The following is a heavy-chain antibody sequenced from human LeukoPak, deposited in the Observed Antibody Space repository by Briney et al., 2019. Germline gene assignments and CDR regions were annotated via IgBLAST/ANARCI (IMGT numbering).Heavy chain of an antibody. CDR3: ARVLAAVDFRDYHYVDV. CDR1: GLTVSSSS. D-gene: IGHD2-15*01. Sequence: PGGSLRLSCAASGLTVSSSSMNWVRQAARRGVQGVAVIYKDDRTSYADSVRDRFAISRDNAKPALFLQMDGLRAEDTAVYYCARVLAAVDFRDYHYVDVWGKGTSVTVSS. J-gene: IGHJ6*03. V-gene: IGHV3-53*01. CDR2: IYKDDRT.